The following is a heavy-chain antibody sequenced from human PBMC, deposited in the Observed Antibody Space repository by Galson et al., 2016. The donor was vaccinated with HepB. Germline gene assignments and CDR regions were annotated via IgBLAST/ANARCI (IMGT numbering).Heavy chain of an antibody. D-gene: IGHD2-2*03. CDR2: ITGSGVT. V-gene: IGHV3-23*01. CDR3: ARDIGDCSSGTRYSDYLDY. Sequence: SLRLSCAASGFTFSNHAMSWVRQAPGKGLEWVSVITGSGVTYYADSVKGRFTISRDNSKNTLFLQMSSLRAEDSAVYYCARDIGDCSSGTRYSDYLDYWGQGTLVAVSS. CDR1: GFTFSNHA. J-gene: IGHJ4*02.